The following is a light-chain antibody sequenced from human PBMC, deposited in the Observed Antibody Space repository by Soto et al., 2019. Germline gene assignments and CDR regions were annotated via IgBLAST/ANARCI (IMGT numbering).Light chain of an antibody. CDR3: QQYNNWPPLYT. V-gene: IGKV3-15*01. CDR2: GAS. Sequence: ETVMTQSPATLSVSPGEGATLSCRASESVTNKLAWYHQKPGQAAMLLIYGASTSATDIPARFSGSGSGTEFTLTITSLQSEDFAVYYCQQYNNWPPLYTFGHGNKLEIK. J-gene: IGKJ2*01. CDR1: ESVTNK.